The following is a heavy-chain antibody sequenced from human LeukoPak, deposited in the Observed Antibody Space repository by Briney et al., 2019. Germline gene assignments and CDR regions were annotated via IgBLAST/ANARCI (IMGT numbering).Heavy chain of an antibody. CDR3: ARHRPYYYDSSGYYSPFDY. CDR2: ISGSGGST. Sequence: GGSLRLSCAASGFTFSSYAMSWVRQAPGKGLEWVSAISGSGGSTYYADSVKGRFTISRDNSKNTLYLQMNSLRAEDTAVYCCARHRPYYYDSSGYYSPFDYWGQGTLVTVSS. J-gene: IGHJ4*02. V-gene: IGHV3-23*01. CDR1: GFTFSSYA. D-gene: IGHD3-22*01.